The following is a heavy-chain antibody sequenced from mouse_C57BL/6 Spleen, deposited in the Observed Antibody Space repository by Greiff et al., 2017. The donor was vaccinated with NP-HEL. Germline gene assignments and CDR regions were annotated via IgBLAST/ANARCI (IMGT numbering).Heavy chain of an antibody. J-gene: IGHJ1*03. Sequence: VMLVESGPGLVQPSQSLSITCTVSGFSLTSYGVHWVRQSPGKGLEWLGVIWCGGCSDYNAAFISRLSISKDNSKSQVFFKMNSLQAYDTSIYYCARNWGSSLNWYFDVWGTGTTVTVSS. D-gene: IGHD1-1*01. CDR3: ARNWGSSLNWYFDV. CDR2: IWCGGCS. V-gene: IGHV2-2*01. CDR1: GFSLTSYG.